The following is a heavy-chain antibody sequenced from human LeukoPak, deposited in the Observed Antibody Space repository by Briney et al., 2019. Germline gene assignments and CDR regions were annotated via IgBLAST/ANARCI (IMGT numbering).Heavy chain of an antibody. V-gene: IGHV4-59*01. CDR2: IYYSGST. CDR3: AGLRNPGDCSGGSCSLPYFDY. D-gene: IGHD2-15*01. J-gene: IGHJ4*02. Sequence: SETLSLTCTVSGGSISSYYWSWIRQPPGKGLEWIGYIYYSGSTNYNPSLKSRVTISVDTSKNQFSLKLSSVTAADTAVYYCAGLRNPGDCSGGSCSLPYFDYWGQGTLVTVSS. CDR1: GGSISSYY.